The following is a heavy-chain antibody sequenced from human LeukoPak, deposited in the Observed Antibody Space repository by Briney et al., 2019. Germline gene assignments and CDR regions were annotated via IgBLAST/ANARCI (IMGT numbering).Heavy chain of an antibody. CDR3: ARYLYSSGWYRIFDY. D-gene: IGHD6-19*01. Sequence: SVKVSCKASAGTFSSYAISWVRQAPGQGLEWMGAIITIFGTANYAQKFEGRVTITADKSTSTAYMELSSLRSEDTAVYYCARYLYSSGWYRIFDYWGQGTLVSVSS. V-gene: IGHV1-69*06. CDR2: IITIFGTA. J-gene: IGHJ4*02. CDR1: AGTFSSYA.